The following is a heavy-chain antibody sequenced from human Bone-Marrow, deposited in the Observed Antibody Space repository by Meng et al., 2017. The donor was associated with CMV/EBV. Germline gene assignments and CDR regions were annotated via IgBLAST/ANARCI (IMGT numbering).Heavy chain of an antibody. CDR3: ARGNAPYGDYLLCGMDV. J-gene: IGHJ6*02. V-gene: IGHV1-69*05. D-gene: IGHD4-17*01. CDR1: GGTFNIYT. Sequence: SVKVSCKASGGTFNIYTINWVRQAPGQGLEWMGGIIPIFATAKYAQKFQGRVTIITDESTSTAYMELSSLRSEDTAVYYCARGNAPYGDYLLCGMDVWGQGTTVTVSS. CDR2: IIPIFATA.